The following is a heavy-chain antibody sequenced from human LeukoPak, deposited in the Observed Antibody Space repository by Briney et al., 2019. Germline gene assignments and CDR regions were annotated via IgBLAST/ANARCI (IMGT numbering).Heavy chain of an antibody. J-gene: IGHJ5*02. V-gene: IGHV4-31*03. D-gene: IGHD3-22*01. Sequence: SETLSLTCNVSGGSINSGGFYWSWIRQHPGKGLEWIGYIYYGGSTYYNPSLKSRVTISVDTSKNQFSLKLSSVTAADTAVYYCARDPPDHYYDSSGYNPWGQGTLVTVSS. CDR3: ARDPPDHYYDSSGYNP. CDR2: IYYGGST. CDR1: GGSINSGGFY.